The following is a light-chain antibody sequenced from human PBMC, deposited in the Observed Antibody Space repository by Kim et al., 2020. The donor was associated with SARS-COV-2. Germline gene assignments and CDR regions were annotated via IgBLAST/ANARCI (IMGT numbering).Light chain of an antibody. CDR3: QQSYSTPPEYT. CDR1: QSISSY. CDR2: AAS. Sequence: DIQMTQSPFSLSASVGDRVTITCRASQSISSYLNWYQQKPGKAPKLLIYAASSLQSGVPSRFSGSGSGTDFTLTISSLQPEDFATYYCQQSYSTPPEYTFGRGTKLEI. J-gene: IGKJ2*01. V-gene: IGKV1-39*01.